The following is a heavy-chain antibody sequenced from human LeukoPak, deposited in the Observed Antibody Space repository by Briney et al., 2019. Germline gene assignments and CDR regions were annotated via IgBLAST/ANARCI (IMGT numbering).Heavy chain of an antibody. V-gene: IGHV3-21*01. Sequence: GGSLRLSCAASGFTFSSYSMNWVRQAPGKGLEWVSSISSSSSYIYYADSVKGRFTISRDNAKNSQYLQMNSLRAEDTAVYYCARLKSSGSYYVDWFDPWGQGALVTVSS. CDR1: GFTFSSYS. D-gene: IGHD1-26*01. CDR3: ARLKSSGSYYVDWFDP. J-gene: IGHJ5*02. CDR2: ISSSSSYI.